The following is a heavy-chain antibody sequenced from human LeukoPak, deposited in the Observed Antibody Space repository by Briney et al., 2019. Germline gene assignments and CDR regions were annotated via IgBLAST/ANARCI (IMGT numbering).Heavy chain of an antibody. D-gene: IGHD4-23*01. CDR3: ARGGLPTVVRGDYFDY. Sequence: QPGGSLRLSCAASGFTFSSYAMHWVRQAPGKGLEYVSAISSNGGSTYYANSVKGRFTISRDNSKNTLYLQMGSLRAEDMAVYYCARGGLPTVVRGDYFDYWGQGTLVTVSS. J-gene: IGHJ4*02. V-gene: IGHV3-64*01. CDR1: GFTFSSYA. CDR2: ISSNGGST.